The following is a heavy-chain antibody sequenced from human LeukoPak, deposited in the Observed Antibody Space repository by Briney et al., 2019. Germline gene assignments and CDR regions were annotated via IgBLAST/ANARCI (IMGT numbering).Heavy chain of an antibody. CDR1: GFTFSSYW. CDR3: ANIIAAAGYFDY. D-gene: IGHD6-13*01. J-gene: IGHJ4*02. Sequence: GGSLRLSCAASGFTFSSYWVHWVRQAPGKRLVWVSRINSDGSSTSYADSVKGRFTISRDNSKNTLYLQMNSLRAEDTAVYYCANIIAAAGYFDYWGQGTLVTVSS. CDR2: INSDGSST. V-gene: IGHV3-74*01.